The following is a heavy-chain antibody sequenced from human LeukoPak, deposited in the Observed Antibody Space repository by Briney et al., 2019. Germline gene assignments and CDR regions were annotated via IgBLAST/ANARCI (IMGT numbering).Heavy chain of an antibody. V-gene: IGHV4-39*07. CDR1: GGSISSSSYF. CDR2: ISYSGST. J-gene: IGHJ4*02. D-gene: IGHD5-24*01. Sequence: SETLSLTCTVSGGSISSSSYFWGWIRQPPGQGLEWIGSISYSGSTYYNPSLKSRVTISADTSKNQFSLRLSSLTAADTAVYYCARVGGYNYAVDYWGQGTLVTVSS. CDR3: ARVGGYNYAVDY.